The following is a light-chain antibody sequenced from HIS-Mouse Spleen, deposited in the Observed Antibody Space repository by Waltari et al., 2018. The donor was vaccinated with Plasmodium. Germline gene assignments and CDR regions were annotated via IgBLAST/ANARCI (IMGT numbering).Light chain of an antibody. CDR1: SSDVGGYNY. V-gene: IGLV2-14*01. CDR3: SSCTSSSTV. Sequence: QSAPTPPASVSGSPGPSSTTSCNGTSSDVGGYNYVPWYPPHPGKAPKLMIYEVSNRPSGVSTRFSGSKSSNTASLTISELQAEDEADYYCSSCTSSSTVFGGGTKLTVL. CDR2: EVS. J-gene: IGLJ2*01.